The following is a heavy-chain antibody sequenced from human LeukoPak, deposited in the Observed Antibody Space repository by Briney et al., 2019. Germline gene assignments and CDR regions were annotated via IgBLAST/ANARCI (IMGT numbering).Heavy chain of an antibody. Sequence: GGSLRLSCAASGFTFSSYGMHWVRQAPGKGLEWVAVISYGGSNKYFADSVKGRFTISRDNSKNTLYLQMNSLKTEDTAVYYCTTTGRGYSGYDLDYWGQGTLVTVSS. CDR3: TTTGRGYSGYDLDY. CDR1: GFTFSSYG. V-gene: IGHV3-30*03. CDR2: ISYGGSNK. D-gene: IGHD5-12*01. J-gene: IGHJ4*02.